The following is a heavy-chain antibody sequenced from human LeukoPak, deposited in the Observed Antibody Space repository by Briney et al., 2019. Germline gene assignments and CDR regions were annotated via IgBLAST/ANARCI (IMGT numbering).Heavy chain of an antibody. CDR2: IRYDGSNK. D-gene: IGHD3-16*02. CDR3: AKVLRLGELSFPTHY. V-gene: IGHV3-30*02. CDR1: GFTFSSYG. Sequence: GGSLRLSCAASGFTFSSYGMHWVRQAPGKGLEWVAFIRYDGSNKYYADSVKGRFTISRDNSKNTRYLQMNSLRAEDTAVYYCAKVLRLGELSFPTHYWGQGTLVTVSS. J-gene: IGHJ4*02.